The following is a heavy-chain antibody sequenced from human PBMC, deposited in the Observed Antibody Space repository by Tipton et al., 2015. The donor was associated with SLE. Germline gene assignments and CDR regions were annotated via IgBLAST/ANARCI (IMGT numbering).Heavy chain of an antibody. CDR1: GFTVSSDY. CDR2: IYSGGST. D-gene: IGHD6-19*01. CDR3: AKAWLGIYSDFDY. Sequence: SLRLSCAASGFTVSSDYMTWVRQLPGKGLEWVSVIYSGGSTYYADSVKGRFTISRDNSKNTLYLQMNSLRADDTSVYYCAKAWLGIYSDFDYWGQGTLVNVSS. J-gene: IGHJ4*02. V-gene: IGHV3-53*01.